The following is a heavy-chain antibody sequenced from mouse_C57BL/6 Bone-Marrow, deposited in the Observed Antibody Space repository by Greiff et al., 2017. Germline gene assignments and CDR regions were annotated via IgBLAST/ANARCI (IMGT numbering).Heavy chain of an antibody. Sequence: VQLKESGAELVRPGASVKLSCTASGFNIKDDYMHWVKQRPEQGLEWIGWIDPENGDTEYASKFQGKATITADPSSNTAYLQLSSLTSEDTAVYYCTTAVRAPFAYWGQGTLVTVSA. V-gene: IGHV14-4*01. J-gene: IGHJ3*01. CDR1: GFNIKDDY. CDR3: TTAVRAPFAY. D-gene: IGHD3-3*01. CDR2: IDPENGDT.